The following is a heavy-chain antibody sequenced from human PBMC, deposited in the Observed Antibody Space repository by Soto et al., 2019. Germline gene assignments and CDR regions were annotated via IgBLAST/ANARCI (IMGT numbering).Heavy chain of an antibody. CDR3: ARDSRPRYCSGGSCYLYYYGMDV. CDR1: GYTFTGYY. D-gene: IGHD2-15*01. CDR2: INPNSGGT. J-gene: IGHJ6*02. V-gene: IGHV1-2*02. Sequence: ASVKVSCKASGYTFTGYYMHWVRQAPGQGLEWVGWINPNSGGTNYAQKFQGRVTMTRDTSISTAYMELSRLRSDDTAVYYCARDSRPRYCSGGSCYLYYYGMDVWGQGTTVTVSS.